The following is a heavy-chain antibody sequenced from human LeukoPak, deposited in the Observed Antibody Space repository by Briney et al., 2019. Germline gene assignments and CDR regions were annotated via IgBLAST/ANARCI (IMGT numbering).Heavy chain of an antibody. D-gene: IGHD3-22*01. CDR3: ARARLDSSGRFDY. Sequence: SETLSLTSTVPGGSISSSYWSWIRQPPGKGLEWIGYIYYGGSTDYNPSLKSRVTISKDTSKTQFSLKLSSVPAADTAVYYCARARLDSSGRFDYWGQGTLVTVSS. CDR1: GGSISSSY. V-gene: IGHV4-59*01. J-gene: IGHJ4*02. CDR2: IYYGGST.